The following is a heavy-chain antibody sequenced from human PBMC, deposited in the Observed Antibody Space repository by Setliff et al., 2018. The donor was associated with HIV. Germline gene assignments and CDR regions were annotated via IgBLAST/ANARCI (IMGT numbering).Heavy chain of an antibody. CDR2: IYNSAST. Sequence: SETLSLTCTVSGDSISTDYWTWIRQPPGKGLEWLGYIYNSASTSYNTSLKSRVTISVDTSKNQFSLKLSSVTAADTAVYYCARHSPSDYWGQGTLVTVSS. J-gene: IGHJ4*02. CDR3: ARHSPSDY. V-gene: IGHV4-59*08. CDR1: GDSISTDY.